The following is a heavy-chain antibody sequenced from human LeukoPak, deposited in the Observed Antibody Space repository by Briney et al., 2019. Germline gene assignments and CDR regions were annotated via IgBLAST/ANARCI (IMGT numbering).Heavy chain of an antibody. V-gene: IGHV4-39*01. CDR2: ISYSGST. CDR3: AIAGSSAYPIFH. CDR1: GRSISIISFY. D-gene: IGHD6-19*01. J-gene: IGHJ4*02. Sequence: PSDTLSLTCSVSGRSISIISFYWGWSRQPPGKGLELIGSISYSGSTSYNPSLKSRVTISVDTSKNQFSLKLSSVTAADTAVYSCAIAGSSAYPIFHWGQGTLVTVSS.